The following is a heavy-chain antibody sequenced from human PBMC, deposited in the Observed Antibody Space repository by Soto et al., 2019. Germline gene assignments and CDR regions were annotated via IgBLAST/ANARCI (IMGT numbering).Heavy chain of an antibody. D-gene: IGHD1-7*01. J-gene: IGHJ3*02. V-gene: IGHV3-30-3*01. Sequence: GGSLRLSCAASGFTFSSYAMHWVRQAPGKGLEWVAVISYDGSNKYYADSVKGRFTISRDNSKNTLYLQMNSLRAEDTAVYYCARDQGLGLTGTTSAFDIWGQGTMVTVSS. CDR2: ISYDGSNK. CDR3: ARDQGLGLTGTTSAFDI. CDR1: GFTFSSYA.